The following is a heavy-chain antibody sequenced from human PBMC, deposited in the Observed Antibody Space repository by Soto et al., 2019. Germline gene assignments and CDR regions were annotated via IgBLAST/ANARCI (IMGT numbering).Heavy chain of an antibody. V-gene: IGHV5-51*01. CDR3: ARVSGKVVTAALPHYYYGMDV. Sequence: GESLKISCNGSGYSFTSYWIGWVRQMPGKGLEWMGIIYPGDSDTRYSPSFQGQVTISADKSISTAYLQWSSLKASDTAMYYCARVSGKVVTAALPHYYYGMDVWGQGTTVTVYS. D-gene: IGHD2-2*01. CDR1: GYSFTSYW. CDR2: IYPGDSDT. J-gene: IGHJ6*02.